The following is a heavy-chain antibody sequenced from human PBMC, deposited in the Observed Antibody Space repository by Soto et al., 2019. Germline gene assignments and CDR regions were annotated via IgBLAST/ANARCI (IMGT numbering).Heavy chain of an antibody. V-gene: IGHV4-30-2*01. J-gene: IGHJ6*02. Sequence: SETLSLTCAVSRGSTSSGGYSWTWIRQPPGKGLEWIGYIYHSGSTYYNPSLKSRVTISVDRSKNQFSLKLSSVTAADTAVYYCARVPDVWGQGTTVTVSS. CDR2: IYHSGST. CDR1: RGSTSSGGYS. CDR3: ARVPDV.